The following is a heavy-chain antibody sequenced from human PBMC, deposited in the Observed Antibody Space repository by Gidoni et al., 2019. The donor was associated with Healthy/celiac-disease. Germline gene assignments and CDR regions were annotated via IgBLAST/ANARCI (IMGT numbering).Heavy chain of an antibody. Sequence: EVQLVESGGGLVQPGRSLSLSCAASGFAFDDYAMHWVRQAPGKGLEWVSGISWNSGSIGYADSVKGRVTISRDNAKNSLYLQMNSLRAEDTALYYCAKDGGSSGYFTYYFDYWGQGTLVTVSS. D-gene: IGHD3-22*01. CDR2: ISWNSGSI. J-gene: IGHJ4*02. CDR3: AKDGGSSGYFTYYFDY. CDR1: GFAFDDYA. V-gene: IGHV3-9*01.